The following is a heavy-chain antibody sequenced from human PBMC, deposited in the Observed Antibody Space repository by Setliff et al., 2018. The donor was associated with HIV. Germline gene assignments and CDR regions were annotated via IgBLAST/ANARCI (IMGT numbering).Heavy chain of an antibody. V-gene: IGHV1-18*01. CDR1: GYSFTSYG. CDR3: TRGGYSGAFLDAFDI. D-gene: IGHD1-26*01. Sequence: ASVKVSCKASGYSFTSYGISWVRQAPGQGLEWMGSITTYNGNPNYAQRFQGRVTMTTDTSTSTAYMELRSLISDDTAVYYCTRGGYSGAFLDAFDIWGQGTMVTVSS. J-gene: IGHJ3*02. CDR2: ITTYNGNP.